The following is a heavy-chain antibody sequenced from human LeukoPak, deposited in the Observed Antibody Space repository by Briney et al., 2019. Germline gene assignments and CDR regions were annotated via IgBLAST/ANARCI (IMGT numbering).Heavy chain of an antibody. J-gene: IGHJ4*02. CDR2: IYYSGST. D-gene: IGHD6-19*01. CDR3: ARWAFSTGWYQYFDK. Sequence: KPSETLSLTCTVSGGSISSSSYYWGWIRQPPGKGLEWIGSIYYSGSTDYNPSLKSRVTISVDTSKNQLSLKLSSVTAADTAVYYCARWAFSTGWYQYFDKWGQGTLVTVSS. CDR1: GGSISSSSYY. V-gene: IGHV4-39*07.